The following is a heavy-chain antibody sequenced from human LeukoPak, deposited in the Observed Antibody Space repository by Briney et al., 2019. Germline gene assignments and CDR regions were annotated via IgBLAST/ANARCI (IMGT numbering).Heavy chain of an antibody. Sequence: GASVKVSCKASGYTFTSYGISWVRQAPGQGLEWMGWISAYNGNTNYAQKLQGRVTMTTDTSTSTAYMELRSLRSDDTAVYYCARVLGGYFDWLLRRGDYYYGMDVWGQGTTVTVSS. CDR2: ISAYNGNT. V-gene: IGHV1-18*01. CDR3: ARVLGGYFDWLLRRGDYYYGMDV. D-gene: IGHD3-9*01. J-gene: IGHJ6*02. CDR1: GYTFTSYG.